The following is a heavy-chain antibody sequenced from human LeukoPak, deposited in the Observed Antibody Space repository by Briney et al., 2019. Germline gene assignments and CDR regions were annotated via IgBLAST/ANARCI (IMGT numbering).Heavy chain of an antibody. CDR1: GYTFTSYD. J-gene: IGHJ6*03. CDR2: MNPNSGNT. Sequence: ASVKVSCKASGYTFTSYDINWVRQATGQGLEWMGWMNPNSGNTGYAQKFQGRVTMTKNTSITTAYMELNSLRSEDTAVYYCARPLSWTTDSYYYMDVWGKGTTVTVSS. D-gene: IGHD3/OR15-3a*01. CDR3: ARPLSWTTDSYYYMDV. V-gene: IGHV1-8*01.